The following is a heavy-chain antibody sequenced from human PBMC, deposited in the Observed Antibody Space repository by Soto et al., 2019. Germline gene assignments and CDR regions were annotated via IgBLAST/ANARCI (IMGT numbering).Heavy chain of an antibody. V-gene: IGHV5-51*01. D-gene: IGHD6-6*01. CDR1: GDSFTSYW. J-gene: IGHJ4*02. Sequence: PGESLKISCKASGDSFTSYWIGWVRQMPGKGLEWMGIIYPSDSDTRYSPSFQGQVTISADKSVNTAYLQWSSLKPSDTAIYYCARPHTSWDYWGQGTLVTVSS. CDR3: ARPHTSWDY. CDR2: IYPSDSDT.